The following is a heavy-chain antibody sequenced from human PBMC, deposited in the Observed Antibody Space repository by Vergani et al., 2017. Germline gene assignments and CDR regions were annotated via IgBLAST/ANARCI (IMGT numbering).Heavy chain of an antibody. CDR2: ISGSGGNT. CDR3: AKARDPNCKGGNCYSYYYGLDL. V-gene: IGHV3-23*01. J-gene: IGHJ6*02. CDR1: GFTFSSYA. D-gene: IGHD2-15*01. Sequence: EVQLLESGGGLVQPGGSLRLSCGASGFTFSSYAMTWVRQAPGKGLEWDSAISGSGGNTFYTDPVKGRFTISRDNSKDTLYLQMNSLRVEDTAIYYCAKARDPNCKGGNCYSYYYGLDLWGQGTTVTVSS.